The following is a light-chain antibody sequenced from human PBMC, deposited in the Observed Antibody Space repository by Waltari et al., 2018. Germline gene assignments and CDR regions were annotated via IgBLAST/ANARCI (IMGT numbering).Light chain of an antibody. Sequence: DIVMTQSPDSLAVSLGERATIKCKSSQSVLYSSNSKNYLAWYQQKPGQPPKLLIYWASTRESGVPDRFSGSRSGTDFTLTITSLQAEDVAVYYCQQYYSTPRAFGQGTKVEIK. CDR3: QQYYSTPRA. CDR2: WAS. J-gene: IGKJ1*01. V-gene: IGKV4-1*01. CDR1: QSVLYSSNSKNY.